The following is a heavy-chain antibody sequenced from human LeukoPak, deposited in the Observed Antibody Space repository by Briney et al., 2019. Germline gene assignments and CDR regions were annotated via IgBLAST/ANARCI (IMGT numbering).Heavy chain of an antibody. CDR3: ARVWYSYGYYFDY. CDR1: GGSISSSSYY. J-gene: IGHJ4*02. Sequence: SETLSLTCTVSGGSISSSSYYWSWIRQHPGKGLEWIGYIYYSGSTYYNPSLKSRVTISVDTSKNQFSLKLSSVTAADTAVYYCARVWYSYGYYFDYWGQGTLVTVSS. D-gene: IGHD5-18*01. V-gene: IGHV4-31*03. CDR2: IYYSGST.